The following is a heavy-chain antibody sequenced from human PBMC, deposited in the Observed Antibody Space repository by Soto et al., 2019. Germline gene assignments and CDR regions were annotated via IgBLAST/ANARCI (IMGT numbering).Heavy chain of an antibody. CDR1: GGSFSGYY. CDR2: INHSGST. CDR3: ARHHVRGRTIAGAAEF. D-gene: IGHD1-26*01. J-gene: IGHJ4*02. Sequence: WETRSITCAVYGGSFSGYYWSWIRQPPGKGLEWIGEINHSGSTNYNPSLKSRVTISVDTSKNQLFLNLSSVTAADTAMYYCARHHVRGRTIAGAAEFWGQGTLVTVSS. V-gene: IGHV4-34*01.